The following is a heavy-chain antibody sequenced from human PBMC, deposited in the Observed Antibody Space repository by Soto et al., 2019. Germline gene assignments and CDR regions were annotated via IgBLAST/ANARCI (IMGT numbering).Heavy chain of an antibody. J-gene: IGHJ5*02. CDR2: IYYSGST. Sequence: PSETLSLTCTVSGGSISSGGYYWSWIRQHPGKGLEWIGYIYYSGSTYYNPSLKSRVTISVDTSKNQFSLKLSSVTAADTAVYYCAREVSSGYGGGWFDPWGQGTLVTVSS. CDR1: GGSISSGGYY. V-gene: IGHV4-31*03. D-gene: IGHD5-12*01. CDR3: AREVSSGYGGGWFDP.